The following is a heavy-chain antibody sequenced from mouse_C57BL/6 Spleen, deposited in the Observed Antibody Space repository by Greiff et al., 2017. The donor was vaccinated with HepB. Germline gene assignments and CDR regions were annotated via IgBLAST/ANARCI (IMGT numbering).Heavy chain of an antibody. CDR1: GYSFTDYN. CDR3: ARATTVVARTYVDV. Sequence: EVQLQQSGPELVKPGASVKISCKASGYSFTDYNMNWVKQSNGKSLEWIGVINPNYGTTSYNQKFKGKATLTVDQSSSTAYMQLNSLTSEDSAVYYWARATTVVARTYVDVWGTGTTVTVSS. CDR2: INPNYGTT. D-gene: IGHD1-1*01. V-gene: IGHV1-39*01. J-gene: IGHJ1*03.